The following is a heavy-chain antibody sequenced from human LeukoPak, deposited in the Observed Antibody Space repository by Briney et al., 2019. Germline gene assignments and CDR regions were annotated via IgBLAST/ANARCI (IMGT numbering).Heavy chain of an antibody. J-gene: IGHJ4*02. D-gene: IGHD6-13*01. V-gene: IGHV3-48*04. Sequence: GGSLRLSCAASGFTFSSYSMNWVRQAPGKGLEWVSYISSSSSTIYYADSVKGRFTISRDNAKNSLYLQMNSLRAEDTAVYYCARDVGLGIAAAGSYYFDYWGQGTLVTVSS. CDR3: ARDVGLGIAAAGSYYFDY. CDR2: ISSSSSTI. CDR1: GFTFSSYS.